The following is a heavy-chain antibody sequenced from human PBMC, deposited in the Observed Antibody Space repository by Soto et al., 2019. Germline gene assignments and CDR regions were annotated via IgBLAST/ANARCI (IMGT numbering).Heavy chain of an antibody. CDR2: ISGSSGST. V-gene: IGHV3-23*01. D-gene: IGHD7-27*01. CDR1: GFTFSSYA. Sequence: GGSLRLSCAASGFTFSSYAMSWVRQAPGKGLEWVSAISGSSGSTYYADSVKGRFTISRDNSKNTLYLQMISLRAEDTAIYYCAIHSGPMYYMDVWGRGTTVTVSS. CDR3: AIHSGPMYYMDV. J-gene: IGHJ6*03.